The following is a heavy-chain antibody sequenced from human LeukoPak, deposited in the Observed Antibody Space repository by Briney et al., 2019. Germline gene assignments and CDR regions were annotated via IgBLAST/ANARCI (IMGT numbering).Heavy chain of an antibody. CDR3: ARYYMRTGSYGSGKSN. J-gene: IGHJ4*02. CDR2: INHSGST. CDR1: GGSFSGYY. D-gene: IGHD3-10*01. Sequence: SETLSLTCAVYGGSFSGYYWSWIRQPPGKGLEWIGEINHSGSTNYNPSLKSRVTISVDTSKNQFSLKLSSVTAADTAVYYCARYYMRTGSYGSGKSNWGQGTLVTVSS. V-gene: IGHV4-34*01.